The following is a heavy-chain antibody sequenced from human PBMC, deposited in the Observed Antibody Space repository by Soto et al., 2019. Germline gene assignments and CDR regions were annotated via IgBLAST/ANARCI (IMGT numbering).Heavy chain of an antibody. D-gene: IGHD5-12*01. V-gene: IGHV4-59*12. CDR1: DSISTYY. Sequence: SETLSLTCTVDSISTYYWNWIRQPPGKGLEWIGYIYYLGRTNYNSSLKSRVTISVDRSKNQFSLKLSSVTAADTAVYYCAAGGGLPRYYWGQGTLVTVSS. CDR2: IYYLGRT. CDR3: AAGGGLPRYY. J-gene: IGHJ4*02.